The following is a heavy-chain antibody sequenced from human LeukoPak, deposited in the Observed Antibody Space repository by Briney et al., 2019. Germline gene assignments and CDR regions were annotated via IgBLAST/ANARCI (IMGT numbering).Heavy chain of an antibody. CDR2: FYHRVST. V-gene: IGHV4-38-2*01. Sequence: PSETLSLTCAVSVYSISRGYYWGGPGQPPGKGLGWIRSFYHRVSTYYNPSHRSRDTISVDTSKNKFSVKQSSVTAADTPVYYCATYFDFWSGYEQTYIDYSGEGTLVTVSS. J-gene: IGHJ4*02. CDR1: VYSISRGYY. CDR3: ATYFDFWSGYEQTYIDY. D-gene: IGHD3-3*01.